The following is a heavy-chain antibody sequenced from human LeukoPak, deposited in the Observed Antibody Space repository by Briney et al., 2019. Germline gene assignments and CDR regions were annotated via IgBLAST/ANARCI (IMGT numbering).Heavy chain of an antibody. D-gene: IGHD5-18*01. Sequence: GGSLRLSCAASGFTFDDYAMHWVRQAPGKGLEWVSLISGDGGSTYYADSVKGRFTISRDNSKNSLYLQMNSLRTEDTALYCRAKDIEQLWLDYWGQGTLVTVSS. CDR3: AKDIEQLWLDY. CDR2: ISGDGGST. V-gene: IGHV3-43*02. J-gene: IGHJ4*02. CDR1: GFTFDDYA.